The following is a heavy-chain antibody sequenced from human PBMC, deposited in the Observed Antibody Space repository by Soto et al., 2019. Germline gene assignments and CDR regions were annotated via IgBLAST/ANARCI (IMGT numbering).Heavy chain of an antibody. CDR1: GGSISIGGYY. Sequence: PSETLSLTCTVSGGSISIGGYYWGWIRQHPGKGLEWIGYIYYSGSTYYNPSLKSRVTISVDTSKNQFSLKLSSVTAADTAVYYCARRAMALPILYFDYWGQGTLVTVSS. V-gene: IGHV4-31*03. CDR3: ARRAMALPILYFDY. CDR2: IYYSGST. D-gene: IGHD2-21*01. J-gene: IGHJ4*02.